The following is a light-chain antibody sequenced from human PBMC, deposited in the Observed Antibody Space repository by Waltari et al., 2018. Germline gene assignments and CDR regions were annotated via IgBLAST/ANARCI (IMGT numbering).Light chain of an antibody. J-gene: IGKJ1*01. Sequence: DIVMTQSPDSLAVSLGERATINCKSSQSVLHSSNNKNYLAWYQRTPGQPPKLLIYWASTRESGVPDRFSGSGSGTDFTLTISSLQAEDVAVYYCQQYYSTPVGFGQGTKVEIK. CDR2: WAS. CDR3: QQYYSTPVG. V-gene: IGKV4-1*01. CDR1: QSVLHSSNNKNY.